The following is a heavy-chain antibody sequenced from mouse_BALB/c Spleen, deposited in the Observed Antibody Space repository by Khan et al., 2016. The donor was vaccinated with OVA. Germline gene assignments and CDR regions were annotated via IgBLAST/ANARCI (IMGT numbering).Heavy chain of an antibody. CDR1: GDSITSGY. Sequence: EVQLQESGPSLVKPSQTLSLTCSVTGDSITSGYWNWIRKFPGNKLEYLGYMIYSASTYYNPSLKSRISITRHTSKTQHYLQLHSVTTEDTATYYCARSTYRYASAYWGQGTLVTVSA. CDR3: ARSTYRYASAY. V-gene: IGHV3-8*02. J-gene: IGHJ3*01. D-gene: IGHD2-14*01. CDR2: MIYSAST.